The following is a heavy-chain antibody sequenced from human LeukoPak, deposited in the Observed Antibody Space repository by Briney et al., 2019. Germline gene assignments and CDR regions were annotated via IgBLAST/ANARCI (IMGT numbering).Heavy chain of an antibody. Sequence: GGSLRLSCAASGFTFDDYGMSWVRQAPGKGLEWVSGINWNGGSTGYADSVKGRFTISRDNAKNSLYLQMNSLRAEDTALYYCARDLMQYYYDSSGYPGDYWGQGTLVTVSS. CDR3: ARDLMQYYYDSSGYPGDY. J-gene: IGHJ4*02. CDR2: INWNGGST. V-gene: IGHV3-20*04. D-gene: IGHD3-22*01. CDR1: GFTFDDYG.